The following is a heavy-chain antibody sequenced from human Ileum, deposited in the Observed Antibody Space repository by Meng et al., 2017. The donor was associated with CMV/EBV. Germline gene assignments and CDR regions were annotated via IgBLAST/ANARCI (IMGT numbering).Heavy chain of an antibody. CDR2: LHNDKRT. D-gene: IGHD7-27*01. CDR3: ARNQNWGSDSCYFDL. V-gene: IGHV3-53*01. CDR1: GFIGATNY. J-gene: IGHJ2*01. Sequence: GSGFIGATNYMPRVHQGPGKGLKWVSVLHNDKRTICAETVRGRFTVSRDDSTRTFFLQMNSLRAEDTAVYYCARNQNWGSDSCYFDLWRRGTLVTVSS.